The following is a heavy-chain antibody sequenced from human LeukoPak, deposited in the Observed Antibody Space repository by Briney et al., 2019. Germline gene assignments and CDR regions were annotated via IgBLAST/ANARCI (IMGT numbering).Heavy chain of an antibody. CDR1: GFTFSNYV. CDR3: VRDGEATTSLDV. D-gene: IGHD2-2*01. V-gene: IGHV3-64*01. J-gene: IGHJ6*02. Sequence: GGSLRLSCAASGFTFSNYVFHWVRQAPGKGLEYVSSISRNGGSTHYANSVKGRFTISRDNSKNTLSLQMGSLRAEDMAVYYCVRDGEATTSLDVWGQGTTVTVSS. CDR2: ISRNGGST.